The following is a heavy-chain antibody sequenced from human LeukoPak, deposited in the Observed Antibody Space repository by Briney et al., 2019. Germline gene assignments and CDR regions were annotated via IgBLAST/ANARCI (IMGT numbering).Heavy chain of an antibody. Sequence: SETFSLTCTVSGGSISSSTYYWGWIRQPPGTGLEWIGSISYSGNIYYNPSLKSRVTISVDTSKNQFSLKLSSVTAADTAVYYCARQRRLELPDYWGQGTLITVSS. V-gene: IGHV4-39*01. J-gene: IGHJ4*02. D-gene: IGHD3-16*01. CDR1: GGSISSSTYY. CDR2: ISYSGNI. CDR3: ARQRRLELPDY.